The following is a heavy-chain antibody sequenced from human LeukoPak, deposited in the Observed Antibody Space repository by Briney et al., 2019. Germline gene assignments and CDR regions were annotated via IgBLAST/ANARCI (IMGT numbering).Heavy chain of an antibody. CDR3: AKDRGGSSWYDY. J-gene: IGHJ4*02. Sequence: QSGRSLRLSCAASGFTFSSYAMSWVRQAPGKGLEWVSAISGSGGSTYYADSVKGRFTISGDNSKNTLYLQMNSLRAEDTAVYYCAKDRGGSSWYDYWGQGTLVTVSS. CDR2: ISGSGGST. V-gene: IGHV3-23*01. CDR1: GFTFSSYA. D-gene: IGHD6-13*01.